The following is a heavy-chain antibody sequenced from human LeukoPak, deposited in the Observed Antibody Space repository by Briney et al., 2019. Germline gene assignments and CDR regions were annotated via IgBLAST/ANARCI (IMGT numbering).Heavy chain of an antibody. CDR2: ISYDGSNK. CDR1: GFTFSSYG. J-gene: IGHJ4*02. Sequence: GGSLRLSCAASGFTFSSYGMHWVRQAPGKGLEWVAVISYDGSNKYYADSVKGRFTISRDNSKITLYLQMNSLRAEDTAVYYCAKPGRDTAMVFDYWGQGTLVTVSS. V-gene: IGHV3-30*18. D-gene: IGHD5-18*01. CDR3: AKPGRDTAMVFDY.